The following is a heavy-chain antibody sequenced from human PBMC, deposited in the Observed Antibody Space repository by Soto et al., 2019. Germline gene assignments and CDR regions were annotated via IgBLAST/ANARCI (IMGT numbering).Heavy chain of an antibody. CDR1: GGSISSGGYY. CDR3: ARDPDTDYYYFGMDV. J-gene: IGHJ6*02. CDR2: IYYSGST. D-gene: IGHD5-18*01. V-gene: IGHV4-31*01. Sequence: QVQLQESGPRLVKPSQTLSLTCTVSGGSISSGGYYWSWIRQHPGKGLEWIVYIYYSGSTYYNPSLQSLFTISVDTSKNPYSLKRSSLTAADTAVYYCARDPDTDYYYFGMDVSCQGPTVAVAS.